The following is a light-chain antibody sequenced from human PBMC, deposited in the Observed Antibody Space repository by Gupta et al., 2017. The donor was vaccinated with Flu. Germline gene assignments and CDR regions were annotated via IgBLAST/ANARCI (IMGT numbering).Light chain of an antibody. Sequence: GERANLSGRASKGFRSNLAWYQQKPGQSPRLLIYGASTRATGIPARLSGIGAGTKFTLTISSLQSADFAVYYCQQYNNWSLQFGGGPKGEIK. CDR3: QQYNNWSLQ. CDR1: KGFRSN. CDR2: GAS. J-gene: IGKJ4*02. V-gene: IGKV3D-15*01.